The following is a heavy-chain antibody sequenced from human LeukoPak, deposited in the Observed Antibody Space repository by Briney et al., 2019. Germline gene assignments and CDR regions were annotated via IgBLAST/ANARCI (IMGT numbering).Heavy chain of an antibody. CDR1: GGAISSGSHY. Sequence: SETLSLTCIVSGGAISSGSHYWGWIRQPPGKGLEWIGSIYHSGSTVYNPSLKSRVAISVDTSRNQFSLKLNSVTASDTAVYYCARNTTVTDWYFDLWGRGTLVTVSS. V-gene: IGHV4-39*01. CDR3: ARNTTVTDWYFDL. J-gene: IGHJ2*01. D-gene: IGHD4-17*01. CDR2: IYHSGST.